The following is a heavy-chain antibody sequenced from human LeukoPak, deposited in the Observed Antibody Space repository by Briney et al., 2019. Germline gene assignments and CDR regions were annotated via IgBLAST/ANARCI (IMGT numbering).Heavy chain of an antibody. CDR2: INHSGST. CDR3: ARGDFWSGYYDY. D-gene: IGHD3-3*01. J-gene: IGHJ4*02. CDR1: GGSFSGYY. Sequence: PSETLSLTCAVYGGSFSGYYWSWIRQPPGKGLEWIGEINHSGSTNYNPSLKSRVTISVDTSKNQFSLKRSSVTAADTAVYYCARGDFWSGYYDYWGQGALVTVSS. V-gene: IGHV4-34*01.